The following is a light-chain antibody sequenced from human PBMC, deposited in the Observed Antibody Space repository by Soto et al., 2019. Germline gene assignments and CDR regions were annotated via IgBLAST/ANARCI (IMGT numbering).Light chain of an antibody. J-gene: IGLJ3*02. CDR3: SSYSDTTTL. CDR2: EVS. CDR1: SSDVGGYNF. Sequence: QSALTQPASVSGSPGQSITISCTGTSSDVGGYNFVSWYQQHPGKAPKLMIYEVSHRPSGISNRFSGSKSGDTASLTISGLQAEDEADYYCSSYSDTTTLFGGGTKLTVL. V-gene: IGLV2-14*01.